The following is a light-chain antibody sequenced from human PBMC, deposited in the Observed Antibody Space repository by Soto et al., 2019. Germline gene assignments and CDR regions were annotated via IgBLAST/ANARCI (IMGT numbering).Light chain of an antibody. V-gene: IGKV3-15*01. Sequence: EIVMTQSPATLSVSPGERATLSCRASQSVSSSLAWYQQKPGRAPRLLIYGASTRATGIPARFSGSGSGTEFTLTISSLQSEDFAVYFCQQYNNWPPITFGQGTKLEIK. CDR2: GAS. CDR1: QSVSSS. J-gene: IGKJ2*01. CDR3: QQYNNWPPIT.